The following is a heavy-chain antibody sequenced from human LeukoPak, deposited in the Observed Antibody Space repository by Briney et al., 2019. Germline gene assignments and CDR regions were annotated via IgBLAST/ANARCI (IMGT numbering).Heavy chain of an antibody. J-gene: IGHJ4*02. CDR2: ISSSSSYI. CDR3: ARAWSYYYGSGSYPSDY. V-gene: IGHV3-21*01. Sequence: GGSLRLSCAASGFTFSSYSMNWVRQAPGKGLEWVSSISSSSSYIYYADSVKGRFTISRDNAKNSLYLQMNSLRAEDTAVYYCARAWSYYYGSGSYPSDYWGQGTLVTVSS. CDR1: GFTFSSYS. D-gene: IGHD3-10*01.